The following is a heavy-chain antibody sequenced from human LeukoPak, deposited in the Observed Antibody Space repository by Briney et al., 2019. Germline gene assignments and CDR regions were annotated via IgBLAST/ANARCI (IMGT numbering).Heavy chain of an antibody. V-gene: IGHV1-69*13. J-gene: IGHJ4*02. CDR3: AREDTAMVMIDY. Sequence: GASVKVSCKASGGTFSSYAISWVRQAPGQGLEWMGGIIPIFGTANYAQKFQGRVTITADESTSTAYMELSSLRSEDTAVYYCAREDTAMVMIDYWGQGTLVTVSS. CDR1: GGTFSSYA. D-gene: IGHD5-18*01. CDR2: IIPIFGTA.